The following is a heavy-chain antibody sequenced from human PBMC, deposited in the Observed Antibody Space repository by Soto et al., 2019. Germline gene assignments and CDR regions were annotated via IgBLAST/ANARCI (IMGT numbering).Heavy chain of an antibody. J-gene: IGHJ5*02. V-gene: IGHV4-31*03. CDR3: ARDNGSGFSWFDP. D-gene: IGHD3-10*01. Sequence: PSETLSLTCTVSGGPISSGGYYWSWIRQHPGKGLEWIGYIYYSGSTYYNPSLKSRVTISVDTSKNQFSLKLSSVTAADTAVYYCARDNGSGFSWFDPWGQGTLVTVSS. CDR1: GGPISSGGYY. CDR2: IYYSGST.